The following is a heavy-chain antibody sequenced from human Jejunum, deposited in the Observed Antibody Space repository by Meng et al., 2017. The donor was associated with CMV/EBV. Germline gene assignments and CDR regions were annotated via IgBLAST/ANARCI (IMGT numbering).Heavy chain of an antibody. V-gene: IGHV7-4-1*02. CDR2: INTITGNP. J-gene: IGHJ4*02. CDR1: GYHFTNHA. CDR3: ARELPATNLNNGY. Sequence: ASGYHFTNHASVWVRQAPGQGLEWMGWINTITGNPAYAQDFTGRFVFSLDTAVSTAYLQISSLKAEDTAVYYCARELPATNLNNGYWGQGTLVTVSS. D-gene: IGHD6-25*01.